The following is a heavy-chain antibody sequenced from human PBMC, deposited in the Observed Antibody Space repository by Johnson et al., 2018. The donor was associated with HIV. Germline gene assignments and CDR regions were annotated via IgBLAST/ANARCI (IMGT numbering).Heavy chain of an antibody. V-gene: IGHV3-7*01. J-gene: IGHJ3*01. CDR1: GFTFSNYW. Sequence: VQLVESGGGLVKPGGSLRLSCAASGFTFSNYWMSWVRQAPGKGLEWVANIKQDGSEKYYVDSVKGRFTISRDNAKNSLYLQMNSLRVEDTAVYYCAREGGNWGRPDAFDLWGQGTMVTVSS. CDR3: AREGGNWGRPDAFDL. D-gene: IGHD7-27*01. CDR2: IKQDGSEK.